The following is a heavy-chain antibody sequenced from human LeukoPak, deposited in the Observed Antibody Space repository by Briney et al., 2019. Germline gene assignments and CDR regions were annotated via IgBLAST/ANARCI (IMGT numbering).Heavy chain of an antibody. CDR2: ISYSGST. D-gene: IGHD1-1*01. CDR1: GGSISSYY. CDR3: AREGTAGTNLNWFDP. V-gene: IGHV4-59*01. J-gene: IGHJ5*02. Sequence: SETLSLTCTVSGGSISSYYWSWIRQPPGKGLEWIGYISYSGSTNFNPSLKSRVTTSVDTSKNQFSLKPSSVTAADTAVYYCAREGTAGTNLNWFDPWGQGTLVTVSS.